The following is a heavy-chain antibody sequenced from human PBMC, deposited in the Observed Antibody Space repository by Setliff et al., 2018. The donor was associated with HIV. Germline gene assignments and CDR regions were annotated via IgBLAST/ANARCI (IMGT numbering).Heavy chain of an antibody. V-gene: IGHV1-2*02. CDR2: INPNNGGT. CDR3: AREKRSSTWLYSSGGTVDY. J-gene: IGHJ4*02. D-gene: IGHD6-25*01. Sequence: ASVKVSCKASGYTFSGYYMHWVRQAPGQGLEWMGWINPNNGGTNYAQKFQGRVTMTGDTSISTVYMALSSLRSDDTAVYYCAREKRSSTWLYSSGGTVDYWGLGTLVTVSS. CDR1: GYTFSGYY.